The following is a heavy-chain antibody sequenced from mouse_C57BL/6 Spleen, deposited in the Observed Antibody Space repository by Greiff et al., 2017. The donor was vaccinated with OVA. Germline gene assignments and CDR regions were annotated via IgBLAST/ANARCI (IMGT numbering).Heavy chain of an antibody. D-gene: IGHD2-1*01. Sequence: EVQLQQSGPELVKPGASVKIPCKASGYTFTDYNMDWVKQSHGKSLEWIGDINPNNGGTIYNQKFKGKATLTVDKSSSTAYMELRSLTSEDTAVYYCARREGNYGNPYAMDYWGQGTSVTVSS. CDR2: INPNNGGT. CDR1: GYTFTDYN. J-gene: IGHJ4*01. CDR3: ARREGNYGNPYAMDY. V-gene: IGHV1-18*01.